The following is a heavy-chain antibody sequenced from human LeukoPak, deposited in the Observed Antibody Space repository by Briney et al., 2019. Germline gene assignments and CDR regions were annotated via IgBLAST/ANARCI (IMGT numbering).Heavy chain of an antibody. CDR3: AKDEGNYVWGSYRPYYFDY. CDR1: GFTFSSYA. D-gene: IGHD3-16*02. J-gene: IGHJ4*02. Sequence: GGSLRLSCAASGFTFSSYAMSWVRQAPGKGLEWVSAISGSGGSTYYADPVKGRFTISRDNSKNTLYLQMNSLRAEDTAVYYCAKDEGNYVWGSYRPYYFDYWGQGTLVTVSS. V-gene: IGHV3-23*01. CDR2: ISGSGGST.